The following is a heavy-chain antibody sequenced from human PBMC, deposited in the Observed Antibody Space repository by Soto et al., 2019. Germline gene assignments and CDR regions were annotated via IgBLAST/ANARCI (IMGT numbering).Heavy chain of an antibody. Sequence: KTIWASVKVSCKASGYTFTSYYMHWVRQAPGQGLEWMGWISAYNGNTNYAQKLQGRVTMTTDTSTSTAYMELRSLRSDDTAVYYCARDGKTVTTQKYSRSQTPSCPDYWGQGTLVTVSS. J-gene: IGHJ4*02. CDR1: GYTFTSYY. CDR3: ARDGKTVTTQKYSRSQTPSCPDY. V-gene: IGHV1-18*04. D-gene: IGHD4-17*01. CDR2: ISAYNGNT.